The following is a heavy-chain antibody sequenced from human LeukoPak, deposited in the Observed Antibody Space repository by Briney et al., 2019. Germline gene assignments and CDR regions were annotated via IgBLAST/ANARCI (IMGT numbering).Heavy chain of an antibody. CDR3: AVLWFGESHHLDY. CDR1: GFTFSSYS. J-gene: IGHJ4*02. CDR2: ISSSSSYI. V-gene: IGHV3-21*01. Sequence: PGGSLRLSCAASGFTFSSYSMNWVRQAPGKGLEWVSSISSSSSYIFYADSVKGRFTISRDNAKNSLYLQMNSLRAEDTAVYYCAVLWFGESHHLDYWGQGTLVTVSS. D-gene: IGHD3-10*01.